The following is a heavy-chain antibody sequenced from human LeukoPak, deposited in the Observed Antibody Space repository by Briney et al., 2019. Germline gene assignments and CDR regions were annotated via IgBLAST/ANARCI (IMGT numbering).Heavy chain of an antibody. CDR3: ATHERSTWYGDLDY. D-gene: IGHD6-13*01. J-gene: IGHJ4*02. CDR1: GGSISSGGYY. V-gene: IGHV4-31*03. Sequence: RTSETLSLTCTVSGGSISSGGYYWSWIRQHPGKGLEWIGYIYYSGSTYYNPSLKSRVTISVDTSKNQFSLKLSSVTAADTAVYYCATHERSTWYGDLDYWGQGTLVTVSS. CDR2: IYYSGST.